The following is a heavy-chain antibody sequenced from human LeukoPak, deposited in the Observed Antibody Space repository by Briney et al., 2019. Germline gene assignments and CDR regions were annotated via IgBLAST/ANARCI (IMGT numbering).Heavy chain of an antibody. CDR3: ARGSRPGMGAYYFDY. J-gene: IGHJ4*02. CDR1: GFTFSSYA. D-gene: IGHD3-16*01. V-gene: IGHV3-30-3*01. Sequence: PGGSLRLSCAASGFTFSSYAMHWVRQAPGKGLEWVAVISYDGSNKYYADSVKGRFTISRDNSKNTLYLQMNSLRAEDTAVYYCARGSRPGMGAYYFDYWGQGTLVTVSS. CDR2: ISYDGSNK.